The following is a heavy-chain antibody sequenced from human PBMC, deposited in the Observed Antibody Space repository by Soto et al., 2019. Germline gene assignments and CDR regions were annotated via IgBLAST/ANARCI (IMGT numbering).Heavy chain of an antibody. CDR1: GGSCSGYY. D-gene: IGHD2-2*01. Sequence: PSETVLRTCAVYGGSCSGYYWSWIRQPPGKWLEWIGEINHSGRTNYNPSLKSRVTISVDTSKNQFSLKLSSVTAADTAVYYCASLLTRGRFYYYYGVDVWGQGTTVT. J-gene: IGHJ6*02. V-gene: IGHV4-34*01. CDR3: ASLLTRGRFYYYYGVDV. CDR2: INHSGRT.